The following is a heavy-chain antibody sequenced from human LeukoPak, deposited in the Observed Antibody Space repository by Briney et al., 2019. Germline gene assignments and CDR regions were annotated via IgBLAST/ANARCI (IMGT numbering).Heavy chain of an antibody. J-gene: IGHJ4*02. CDR3: ARDPRGPTGYDSGGRDTFDY. D-gene: IGHD2-15*01. CDR2: IFYDGSME. Sequence: GGSLRLPCAASGFIFSNYAMHWVRQAPGKGLEWVAVIFYDGSMEYHPDSVKGRFTISRDNSKNTLYLQMNRLRLEDTAVYYCARDPRGPTGYDSGGRDTFDYWGQGTLVTVSS. V-gene: IGHV3-30*04. CDR1: GFIFSNYA.